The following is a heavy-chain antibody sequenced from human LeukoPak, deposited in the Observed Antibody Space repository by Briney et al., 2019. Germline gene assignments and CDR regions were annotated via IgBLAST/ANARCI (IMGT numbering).Heavy chain of an antibody. V-gene: IGHV4-59*12. CDR3: ARDSGGAEAFDI. CDR1: GGSISSYY. J-gene: IGHJ3*02. D-gene: IGHD3-10*01. Sequence: SETLSLTCTVSGGSISSYYWSWIRQPPGKGLEWIGYIYYSGSTNYNPSLKSRVTISVDTSKNQFSLKLSSVTAADTAVYYCARDSGGAEAFDIWGRGTMVTVSS. CDR2: IYYSGST.